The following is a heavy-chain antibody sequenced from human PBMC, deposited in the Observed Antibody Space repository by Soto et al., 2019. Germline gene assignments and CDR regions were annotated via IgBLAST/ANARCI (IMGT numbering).Heavy chain of an antibody. CDR2: INPSGDST. D-gene: IGHD6-19*01. CDR3: ARAVTEYTPADY. Sequence: ASVKVSCKASGYTYYIHWVRQAPGQGLEWMGIINPSGDSTTYAQKFQGRVTMTRDTSTSTVYMELSGLTSEDTAVYYCARAVTEYTPADYWGQGTQVTVSS. CDR1: GYTYY. V-gene: IGHV1-46*01. J-gene: IGHJ4*02.